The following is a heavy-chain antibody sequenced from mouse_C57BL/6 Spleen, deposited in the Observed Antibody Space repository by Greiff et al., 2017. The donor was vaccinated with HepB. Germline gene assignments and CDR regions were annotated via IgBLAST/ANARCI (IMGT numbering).Heavy chain of an antibody. D-gene: IGHD1-1*01. CDR2: ISSGSSTI. CDR3: ARVYYGSSLYFDV. V-gene: IGHV5-17*01. CDR1: GFTFSDYG. J-gene: IGHJ1*03. Sequence: EVQLVESGGGLVKPGGSLKLSCAASGFTFSDYGMHWVRQAPEKGLEWVAYISSGSSTIYYADTVKGRFTISRDNAKNTLFLQMTSLRSEDTAMYYCARVYYGSSLYFDVWGTGTTVTVSS.